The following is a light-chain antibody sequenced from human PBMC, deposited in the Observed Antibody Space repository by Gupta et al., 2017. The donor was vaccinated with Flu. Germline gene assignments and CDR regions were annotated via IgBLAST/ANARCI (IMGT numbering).Light chain of an antibody. CDR2: GNN. J-gene: IGLJ1*01. CDR1: SSNIGAGYD. Sequence: QSALTQPPSVSGAPGQRVTISCTGSSSNIGAGYDIHWFQHVPGTAPQLLIYGNNNRPSGVPDRFSGSKSGTSASLAITGLQAEDEADYYCQSYDSSLSGYVFGTGTKVTVL. CDR3: QSYDSSLSGYV. V-gene: IGLV1-40*01.